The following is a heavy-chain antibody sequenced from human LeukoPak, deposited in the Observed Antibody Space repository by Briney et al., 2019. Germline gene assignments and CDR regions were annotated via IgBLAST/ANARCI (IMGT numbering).Heavy chain of an antibody. V-gene: IGHV1-69*04. CDR3: AREEDLWAAAGTIDY. D-gene: IGHD6-13*01. J-gene: IGHJ4*02. CDR2: IIPIFGIA. Sequence: SVKVSCKASGGTFSSYAISWVRQAPGQGLEWMGRIIPIFGIANYAQKFQGRVTITADKSTSTAYMELSSLRSEDTAVYYCAREEDLWAAAGTIDYWGQGTLVTVTS. CDR1: GGTFSSYA.